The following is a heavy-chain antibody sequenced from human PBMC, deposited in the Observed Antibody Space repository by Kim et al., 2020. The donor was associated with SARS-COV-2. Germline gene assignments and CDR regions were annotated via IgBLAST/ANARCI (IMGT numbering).Heavy chain of an antibody. CDR2: IIPIFGTA. Sequence: SVKVSCKASGGTFSSYAISWVRQAPGQGLEWMGGIIPIFGTANYAQKFQGRVTITADESTSTAYMELSSLRSEDTAVYYCARGVELGELRDWFIFDYWGQGTLVTVSS. CDR3: ARGVELGELRDWFIFDY. V-gene: IGHV1-69*13. D-gene: IGHD1-26*01. CDR1: GGTFSSYA. J-gene: IGHJ4*02.